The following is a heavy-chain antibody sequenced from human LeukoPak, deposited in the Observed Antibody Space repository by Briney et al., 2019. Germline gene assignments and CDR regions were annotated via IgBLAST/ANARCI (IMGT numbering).Heavy chain of an antibody. CDR3: AKGRSGWPNRLDY. CDR2: ISASGDTT. CDR1: GFTFSTYV. Sequence: GGSLRLSCAASGFTFSTYVMHWVRQAPGKGLEWVSGISASGDTTYYADSLKGRFTISRDNSKNTLFLQMNSLRPEDTAVYYCAKGRSGWPNRLDYWGQGTLVIVSS. V-gene: IGHV3-23*01. D-gene: IGHD6-19*01. J-gene: IGHJ4*02.